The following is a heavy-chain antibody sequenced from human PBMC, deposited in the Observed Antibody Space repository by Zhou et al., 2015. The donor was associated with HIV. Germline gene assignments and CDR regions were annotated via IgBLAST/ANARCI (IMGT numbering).Heavy chain of an antibody. D-gene: IGHD5-18*01. CDR1: GYTFTSYD. CDR2: MSPKSGNT. V-gene: IGHV1-8*01. J-gene: IGHJ5*02. CDR3: ARGGFDPKLGNYGYPWYLDA. Sequence: QVQLVQSGAEVKKPGASVKVSCKASGYTFTSYDINWVRQATGQGLEWMGWMSPKSGNTGYAQMFQGRVTMTRNTSIRAAYMELSSLRSEDTAVYYCARGGFDPKLGNYGYPWYLDAWGQGTLVIVSS.